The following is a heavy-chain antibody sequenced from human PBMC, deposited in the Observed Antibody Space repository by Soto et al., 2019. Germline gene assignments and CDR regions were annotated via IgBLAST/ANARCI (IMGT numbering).Heavy chain of an antibody. J-gene: IGHJ6*02. CDR3: ARVKGEYDFWSGYYRFFSGMDV. CDR1: GGSISSGGYY. Sequence: SETLSLTCTVSGGSISSGGYYWSWIRQHPGKGLEWIGYIYYSGSTYYNPSLKSRVTISVDTSKNQFSLKLSSVTAADTAVYYCARVKGEYDFWSGYYRFFSGMDVWGQGTRVTVSS. V-gene: IGHV4-31*03. D-gene: IGHD3-3*01. CDR2: IYYSGST.